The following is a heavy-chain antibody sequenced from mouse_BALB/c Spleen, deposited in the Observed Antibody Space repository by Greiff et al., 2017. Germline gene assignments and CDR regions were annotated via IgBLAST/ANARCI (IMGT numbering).Heavy chain of an antibody. J-gene: IGHJ4*01. Sequence: EVKVVESGGGLVQPGGSRKLSCAASGFTFSSFGMHWVRQAPEKGLEWVAYISSGSSTIYYADTVKGRFTISRDNAKNTLYLQMSSLKSEDTAMYYCARNGYYYYAMDYWGQGTSVTVSS. CDR1: GFTFSSFG. CDR2: ISSGSSTI. D-gene: IGHD2-3*01. CDR3: ARNGYYYYAMDY. V-gene: IGHV5-17*03.